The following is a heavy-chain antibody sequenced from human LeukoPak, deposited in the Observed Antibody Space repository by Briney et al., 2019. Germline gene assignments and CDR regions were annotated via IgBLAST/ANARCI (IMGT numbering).Heavy chain of an antibody. V-gene: IGHV4-30-4*01. J-gene: IGHJ4*02. CDR2: IYYSGST. D-gene: IGHD3-10*01. CDR1: GGSISSGDYY. CDR3: ATGRGSGSFDY. Sequence: SQTLSLTCTVSGGSISSGDYYWSWIHQPPGKGLEWIGYIYYSGSTYYNPSLKGRVTISVDTSKNQFSLKLSSVTAADTAVYYCATGRGSGSFDYWGQGTLVTVSS.